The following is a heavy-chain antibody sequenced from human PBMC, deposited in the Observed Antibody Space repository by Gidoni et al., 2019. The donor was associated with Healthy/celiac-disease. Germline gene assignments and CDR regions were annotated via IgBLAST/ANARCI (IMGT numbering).Heavy chain of an antibody. CDR2: IYPGDSDT. CDR3: ARGEVVVAAEYSDSDAFDI. Sequence: EVQLVQSGAEVKKPGESLKISCKGSGNSFTSYWIGWVRQMPGKGLEWMGIIYPGDSDTRYSPSFQGQVTISADKSISTAYLQWSSLKASDTAMYYCARGEVVVAAEYSDSDAFDIWGQGTMVTVSS. CDR1: GNSFTSYW. J-gene: IGHJ3*02. V-gene: IGHV5-51*03. D-gene: IGHD2-15*01.